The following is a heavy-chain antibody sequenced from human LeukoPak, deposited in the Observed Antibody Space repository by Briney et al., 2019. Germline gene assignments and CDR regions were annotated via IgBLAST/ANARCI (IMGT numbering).Heavy chain of an antibody. V-gene: IGHV3-30*18. J-gene: IGHJ6*02. CDR2: ISYDGSNK. Sequence: PGGSLRLSCAASGFTFSSYGMHWVRQAPGKGLEWVAVISYDGSNKYYADSVKGRFTISRDNSKNTLYLQMNSLRAEDTAVYYCAKRTSRTEYYYYGMDVWGQGTTVTVSS. D-gene: IGHD1-14*01. CDR1: GFTFSSYG. CDR3: AKRTSRTEYYYYGMDV.